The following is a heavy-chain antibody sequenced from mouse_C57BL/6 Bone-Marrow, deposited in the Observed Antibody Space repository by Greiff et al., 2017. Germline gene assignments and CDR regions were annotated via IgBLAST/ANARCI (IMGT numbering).Heavy chain of an antibody. Sequence: EVKLVESGGGLVQPGGSLKLSCAASGFTFSDYYMYWVRQTPEKRLEWVAYISNGGGSTYYPDTVKGRFTISRDNAKNTLYLQMSRLKSEDTAMYYCARQGGGYYSFDYWGQGTTLTVSS. J-gene: IGHJ2*01. D-gene: IGHD2-3*01. CDR2: ISNGGGST. CDR3: ARQGGGYYSFDY. CDR1: GFTFSDYY. V-gene: IGHV5-12*01.